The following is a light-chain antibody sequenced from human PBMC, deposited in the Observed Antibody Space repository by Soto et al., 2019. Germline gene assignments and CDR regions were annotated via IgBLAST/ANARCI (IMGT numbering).Light chain of an antibody. CDR1: SSDVGGYNY. Sequence: QSALTQPASVSGSRGQSITISCTGTSSDVGGYNYVSLYQPHPGKAPKLMMYDVSNRPSGVSNRFSGSKSGNTASLTISGLQAEDEADYYCSSYTSSSTLYVFGTGTKLTVL. J-gene: IGLJ1*01. CDR2: DVS. V-gene: IGLV2-14*01. CDR3: SSYTSSSTLYV.